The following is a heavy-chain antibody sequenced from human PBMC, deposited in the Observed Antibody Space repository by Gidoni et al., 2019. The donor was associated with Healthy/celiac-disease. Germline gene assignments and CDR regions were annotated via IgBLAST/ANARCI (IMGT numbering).Heavy chain of an antibody. J-gene: IGHJ6*02. D-gene: IGHD4-17*01. CDR2: IWYDGSNN. CDR3: ARDSVDGDGGINYYYYGMDV. CDR1: GFTFSSYG. Sequence: QVQLVESGGGVVQPGGSLRVSCAASGFTFSSYGMRWVRQAQGKGLEWVAVIWYDGSNNYYADSVQGRFTISRDNSKNTLYLQMNSLRAEDTAVYYCARDSVDGDGGINYYYYGMDVWGQGTTVTVSS. V-gene: IGHV3-33*01.